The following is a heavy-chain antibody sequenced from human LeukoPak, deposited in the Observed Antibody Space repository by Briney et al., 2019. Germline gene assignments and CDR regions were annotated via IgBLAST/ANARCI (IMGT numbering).Heavy chain of an antibody. Sequence: GGSLRLSCAASGFTFSRYEMNWVRQAPGKGLEWVSYISSSGSTIYYADSVKGRFTISRDNAKNTLYLQMNSLRAEDTAVYYCAELGITMIGGVWGKGTTVTISS. V-gene: IGHV3-48*03. J-gene: IGHJ6*04. CDR3: AELGITMIGGV. CDR1: GFTFSRYE. CDR2: ISSSGSTI. D-gene: IGHD3-10*02.